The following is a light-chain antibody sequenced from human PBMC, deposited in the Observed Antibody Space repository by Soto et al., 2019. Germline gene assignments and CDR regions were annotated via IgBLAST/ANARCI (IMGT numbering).Light chain of an antibody. V-gene: IGKV1-39*01. J-gene: IGKJ1*01. CDR1: QSISIY. CDR2: AAS. CDR3: QQSYSTPRT. Sequence: DIQMTQSPSSLSASVGDRVTITCRASQSISIYLNWYQQKPGKAPNLLIYAASSLQSGVPSRFSCSGSGTDFTLTISSLQPEDFATYFCQQSYSTPRTFGQGNKVEIK.